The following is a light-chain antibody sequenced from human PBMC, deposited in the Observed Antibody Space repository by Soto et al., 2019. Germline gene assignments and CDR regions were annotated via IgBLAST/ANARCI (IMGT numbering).Light chain of an antibody. J-gene: IGKJ1*01. V-gene: IGKV1-5*03. CDR2: KSS. Sequence: DIQMTPSPSPLSAPEGDRVPLSCRASQSVSIWLAWYQQKPGRAPKLLIYKSSILESGVPSRFSGSGSGTEFTLTISSLQPDDFATYYCQQFNTSPWTFGQGTKVDIK. CDR3: QQFNTSPWT. CDR1: QSVSIW.